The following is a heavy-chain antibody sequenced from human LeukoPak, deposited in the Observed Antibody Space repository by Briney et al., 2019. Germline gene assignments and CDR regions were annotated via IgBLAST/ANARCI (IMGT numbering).Heavy chain of an antibody. J-gene: IGHJ1*01. Sequence: GGSLRLSSAAAGFTSSSYAMRWVRQPPGDGLGWVPAISGSGGSTYYADSVKDRFTTSTDTSKNTLYLQMNSLRAEDTDVYHCAKVFHDSSGEFQHWGQGTLVSVS. V-gene: IGHV3-23*01. CDR1: GFTSSSYA. D-gene: IGHD3-22*01. CDR3: AKVFHDSSGEFQH. CDR2: ISGSGGST.